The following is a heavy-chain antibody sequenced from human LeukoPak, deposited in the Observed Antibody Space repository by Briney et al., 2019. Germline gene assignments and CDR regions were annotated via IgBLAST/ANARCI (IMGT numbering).Heavy chain of an antibody. CDR1: GFTFSSYS. CDR2: ITYDGYYK. J-gene: IGHJ6*02. CDR3: AKDLKSMVRGACMDA. Sequence: GGSLRLSCAASGFTFSSYSMNWVRQAPGKGLEWVAVITYDGYYKYYADSVKGRFTIPSDNSKNTLFLQMNSLRAEDTAVYYCAKDLKSMVRGACMDAWGQGTTVTVSS. D-gene: IGHD3-10*01. V-gene: IGHV3-30*18.